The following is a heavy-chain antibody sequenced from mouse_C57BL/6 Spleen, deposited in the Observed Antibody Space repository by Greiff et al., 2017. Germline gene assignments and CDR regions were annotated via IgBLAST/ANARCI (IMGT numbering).Heavy chain of an antibody. CDR1: GYTFTSYW. CDR3: ARSRATGYYAMDY. CDR2: IDPSDSET. V-gene: IGHV1-52*01. Sequence: VQLQQPGAELVRPGSSVKLSCKASGYTFTSYWMHWVKQRPIQGLEWIGNIDPSDSETHYNQKFKDKATLTVDKSSSTAYMQLSSLTSEDSAVYYCARSRATGYYAMDYWGQGTSVTVSS. J-gene: IGHJ4*01. D-gene: IGHD4-1*02.